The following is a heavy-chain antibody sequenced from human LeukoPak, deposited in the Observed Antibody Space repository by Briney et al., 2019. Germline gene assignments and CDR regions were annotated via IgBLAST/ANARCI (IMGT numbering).Heavy chain of an antibody. Sequence: ASVKVSCKASGYTFTSYGISWVRQAPGQGLEWMGIINPSGGSTSYAQKFQGRVTMTRDTSTSTVYMELSSLRSEDTAVYYCARDPVVGYSTEDLFDYWGQGTLVTVSS. CDR2: INPSGGST. J-gene: IGHJ4*02. D-gene: IGHD6-13*01. CDR3: ARDPVVGYSTEDLFDY. CDR1: GYTFTSYG. V-gene: IGHV1-46*01.